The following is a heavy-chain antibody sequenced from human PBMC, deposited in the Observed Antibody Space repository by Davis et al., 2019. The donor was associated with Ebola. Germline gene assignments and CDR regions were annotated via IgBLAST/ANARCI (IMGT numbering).Heavy chain of an antibody. CDR2: ISSSSSYI. V-gene: IGHV3-21*01. CDR3: ARDSDFWSGYYHFDY. J-gene: IGHJ4*02. CDR1: GFTFSSYS. D-gene: IGHD3-3*01. Sequence: GESLKISCAASGFTFSSYSMNWVRQAPGKGLEWVSSISSSSSYIYYADSVKGRFTISRDNAKNSLYLQMNSLRAEDTAVYYCARDSDFWSGYYHFDYWGQGTLVTVSS.